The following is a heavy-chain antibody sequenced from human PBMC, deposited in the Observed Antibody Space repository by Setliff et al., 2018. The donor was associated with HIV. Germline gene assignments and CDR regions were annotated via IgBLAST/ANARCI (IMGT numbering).Heavy chain of an antibody. D-gene: IGHD6-6*01. Sequence: SETLSLTCTVSGASISSGGYYWNWIRQHPGKGLEWIGHIYYSGSTYYTPSFKSRVTISVDTSKKQFSLKLNSVTAADTAVYYCARGYSSSLGWFDPWGQGTLVTVSS. CDR1: GASISSGGYY. J-gene: IGHJ5*02. CDR3: ARGYSSSLGWFDP. V-gene: IGHV4-31*03. CDR2: IYYSGST.